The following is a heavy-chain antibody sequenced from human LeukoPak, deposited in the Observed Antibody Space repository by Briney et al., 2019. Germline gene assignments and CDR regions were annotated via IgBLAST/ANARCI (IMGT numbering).Heavy chain of an antibody. CDR2: IKQDGSEK. D-gene: IGHD4-17*01. V-gene: IGHV3-7*01. Sequence: GGSLRLSCAASGFTFSTYWMSWVRQAPGKGLEWVANIKQDGSEKYYVDSVKGRFTISRDNAKNSLYLQMNSLRAEDTAVYYCARDRSSYGDFHYYYYYYMDVWGKGTTVTVSS. CDR1: GFTFSTYW. J-gene: IGHJ6*03. CDR3: ARDRSSYGDFHYYYYYYMDV.